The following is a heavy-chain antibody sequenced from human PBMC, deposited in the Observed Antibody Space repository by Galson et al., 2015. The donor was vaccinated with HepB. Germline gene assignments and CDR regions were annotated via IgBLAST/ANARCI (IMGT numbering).Heavy chain of an antibody. Sequence: SLRLSCAASGFTFSNSGMHWVRQAPGKGLEWVAAISNDGNKKYYADSAKGRFTISRDNSKNTLYLQMNSLGAEDTAMYYCARRYGSAWNLGYWGQGTLVIVSS. CDR1: GFTFSNSG. V-gene: IGHV3-30*03. J-gene: IGHJ4*02. D-gene: IGHD6-19*01. CDR3: ARRYGSAWNLGY. CDR2: ISNDGNKK.